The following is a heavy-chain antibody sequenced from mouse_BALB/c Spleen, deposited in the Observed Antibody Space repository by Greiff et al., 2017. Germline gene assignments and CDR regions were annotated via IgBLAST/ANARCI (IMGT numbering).Heavy chain of an antibody. J-gene: IGHJ2*01. V-gene: IGHV5-9-4*01. CDR1: GFTFSSYA. D-gene: IGHD1-1*01. CDR3: ARVRITTVLDY. Sequence: EVQVVESGGGLVKPGGSLKLSCAASGFTFSSYAMSWVRQSPEKRLEWVAEISSGGSYTYYPDTVTGRFTISRDNAKNTLYLEMSSLRSEDTAMYYCARVRITTVLDYWGQGTTLTVSS. CDR2: ISSGGSYT.